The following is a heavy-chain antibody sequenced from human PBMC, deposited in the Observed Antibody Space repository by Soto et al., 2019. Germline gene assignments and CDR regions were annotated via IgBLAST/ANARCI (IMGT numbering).Heavy chain of an antibody. CDR3: ARGGVATIGRCLDY. Sequence: TLSLTCTVSGGSISSGGYYWSWIRQHPGKGLEWIGYIYYSGSTYYNPSLKSRVTISVDTSKNQFSLKLSSVTAADTAVYYCARGGVATIGRCLDYWGQGTLVTVSS. CDR1: GGSISSGGYY. V-gene: IGHV4-31*03. CDR2: IYYSGST. J-gene: IGHJ4*02. D-gene: IGHD5-12*01.